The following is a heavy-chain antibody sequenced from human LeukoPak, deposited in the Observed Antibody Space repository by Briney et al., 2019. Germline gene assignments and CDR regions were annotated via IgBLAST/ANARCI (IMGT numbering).Heavy chain of an antibody. D-gene: IGHD6-6*01. Sequence: PGGSLRLSCAASGFTFSDYYMSWIRQAPGKGLEWVSYISSSGSTIYYADSVKGRFTISRDNAKNSLYLQMNSLRAEDTAVYYCARELYSSSSNWVYWGQGTLVTVSS. CDR1: GFTFSDYY. J-gene: IGHJ4*02. CDR3: ARELYSSSSNWVY. V-gene: IGHV3-11*04. CDR2: ISSSGSTI.